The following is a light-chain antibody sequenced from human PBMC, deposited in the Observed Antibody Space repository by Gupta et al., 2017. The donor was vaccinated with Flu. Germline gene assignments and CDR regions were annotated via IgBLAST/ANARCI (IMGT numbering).Light chain of an antibody. Sequence: RVIISCSGRSSNIGNEYVHWYQQVPGTTTKLLGYKTSQRPSGVPDRFAGSKSGASASLAIRGLRSEDEADYYCVAWDDSLREDLCGSGTKVTV. CDR2: KTS. CDR1: SSNIGNEY. CDR3: VAWDDSLREDL. V-gene: IGLV1-47*01. J-gene: IGLJ1*01.